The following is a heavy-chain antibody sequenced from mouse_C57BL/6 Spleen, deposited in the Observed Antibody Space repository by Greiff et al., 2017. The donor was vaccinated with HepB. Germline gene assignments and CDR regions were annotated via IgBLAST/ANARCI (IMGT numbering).Heavy chain of an antibody. Sequence: QVQLKQSGAELMKPGASVKLSCKATGYTFTGYWIEWVKQRPGHGLEWIGEILPGSGSTNYNEKFKGKATFTADTSSNTAYMQLSSLTTEDSAIYYCARSGVITTVVDYFDYWGQGTTLTVSS. D-gene: IGHD1-1*01. CDR2: ILPGSGST. J-gene: IGHJ2*01. CDR1: GYTFTGYW. CDR3: ARSGVITTVVDYFDY. V-gene: IGHV1-9*01.